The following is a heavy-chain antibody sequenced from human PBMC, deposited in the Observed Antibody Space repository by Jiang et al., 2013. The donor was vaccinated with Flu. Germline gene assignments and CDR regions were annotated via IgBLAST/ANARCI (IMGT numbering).Heavy chain of an antibody. CDR2: IYHSGST. CDR1: GYSISSGYY. V-gene: IGHV4-38-2*02. CDR3: ARDYGGNSGLDY. J-gene: IGHJ4*02. Sequence: GPGLVKPSETLSLTCAVSGYSISSGYYWGWIRQPPGKGLEWIGSIYHSGSTYYNPSLKSRVTISVDTSKNQFSLKLSSVTAAGTAVYYCARDYGGNSGLDYVGPGNPGHRLL. D-gene: IGHD4-23*01.